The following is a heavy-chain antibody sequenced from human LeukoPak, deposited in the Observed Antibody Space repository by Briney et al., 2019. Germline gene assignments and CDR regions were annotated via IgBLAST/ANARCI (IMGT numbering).Heavy chain of an antibody. V-gene: IGHV3-7*01. Sequence: GGSLRLSCAASGFTFSSYWMSWVRQVPGKGLEWVANIEKDGSEKKYVDSVKGRFTISRDNAENSLYLQMNSLRVEDTAVYYCVREGGSDWYSGWFDPWGQGTLVTVS. CDR3: VREGGSDWYSGWFDP. J-gene: IGHJ5*02. CDR2: IEKDGSEK. CDR1: GFTFSSYW. D-gene: IGHD6-19*01.